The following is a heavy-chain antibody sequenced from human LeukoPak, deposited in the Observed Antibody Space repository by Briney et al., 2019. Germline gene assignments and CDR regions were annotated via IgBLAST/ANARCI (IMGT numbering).Heavy chain of an antibody. V-gene: IGHV3-21*01. CDR2: ISSSSSYI. Sequence: GGSLRLSCAASGFTFSSYSMNWVRQAPGKGLEWVSSISSSSSYIYYADSVKGRFTISRDNAKNSLYLQMNSLRAEDTAVYYCARGSIQLALDDVFDIWGQGTMVTVSS. CDR3: ARGSIQLALDDVFDI. J-gene: IGHJ3*02. D-gene: IGHD5-18*01. CDR1: GFTFSSYS.